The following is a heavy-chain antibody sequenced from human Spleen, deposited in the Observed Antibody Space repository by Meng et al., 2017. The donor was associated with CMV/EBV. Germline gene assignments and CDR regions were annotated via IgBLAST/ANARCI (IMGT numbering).Heavy chain of an antibody. V-gene: IGHV4-34*01. J-gene: IGHJ4*02. CDR2: INHSGST. D-gene: IGHD2-2*01. Sequence: GSLRLSCAVYGGSFSGYYWIWIRQPTGKGLEWVGEINHSGSTNYNPSLKSRVTISVDTSKNQFSLKLSSVTAADTAVYYCARGPRIFDIVVVPAAIGFDYWGQGTLVTVSS. CDR1: GGSFSGYY. CDR3: ARGPRIFDIVVVPAAIGFDY.